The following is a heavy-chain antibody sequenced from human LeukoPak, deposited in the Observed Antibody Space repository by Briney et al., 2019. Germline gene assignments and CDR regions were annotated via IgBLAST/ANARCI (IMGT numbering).Heavy chain of an antibody. CDR1: GYTFTSYG. CDR2: ISAYNGNT. D-gene: IGHD3-10*01. V-gene: IGHV1-18*01. Sequence: ASVKVSCKASGYTFTSYGISWVRQAPGQGLEWMGWISAYNGNTNYAQKLQGRVTMTTDTSTSTAYMELRSLRSDDTAVYYCARVSWGFGELFLDYWGQGTLVTVSS. CDR3: ARVSWGFGELFLDY. J-gene: IGHJ4*02.